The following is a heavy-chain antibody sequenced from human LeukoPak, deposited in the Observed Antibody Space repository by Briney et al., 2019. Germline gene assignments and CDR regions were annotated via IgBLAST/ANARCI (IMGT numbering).Heavy chain of an antibody. Sequence: SQTLSLTCAVSGGSISSGGYSWSWIRQPPGKGLEWIGYIYHSGSTYYNPSLKSRVTISVDTSKNQFSLKLSSVTAADTAVYYCARDPYYYGSGDYWGQGTLVTVSS. CDR2: IYHSGST. D-gene: IGHD3-10*01. CDR1: GGSISSGGYS. V-gene: IGHV4-30-2*01. J-gene: IGHJ4*02. CDR3: ARDPYYYGSGDY.